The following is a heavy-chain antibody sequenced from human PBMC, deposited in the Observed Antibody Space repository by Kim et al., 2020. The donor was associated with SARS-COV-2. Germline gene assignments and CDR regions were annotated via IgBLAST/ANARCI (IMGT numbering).Heavy chain of an antibody. V-gene: IGHV1-69*13. J-gene: IGHJ4*02. CDR2: IIPIFGTA. CDR1: GGTFSSYA. Sequence: SVKVSCKASGGTFSSYAISWVRQAPGQGLEWMGGIIPIFGTANYAQKFQGRVTITADESTSTAYMELSSLRSEDTAVYYCARVASPRNYYDSSPPVGYYFDYWGQGTLVTVSS. D-gene: IGHD3-22*01. CDR3: ARVASPRNYYDSSPPVGYYFDY.